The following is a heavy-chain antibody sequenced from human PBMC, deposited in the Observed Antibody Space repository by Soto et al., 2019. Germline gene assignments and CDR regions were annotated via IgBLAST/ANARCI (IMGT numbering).Heavy chain of an antibody. V-gene: IGHV4-61*01. CDR2: IYYSGST. CDR3: ARDPTYNWNYITNYGMDV. Sequence: SETLSLTCTVSGGSVSSGSYYWSWIRQPPGKGLEWIGYIYYSGSTNYNPSLKSRVTISVDTSKNQFSLKLSSVTAADTAVYYCARDPTYNWNYITNYGMDVWGQGTTVTVS. D-gene: IGHD1-7*01. J-gene: IGHJ6*02. CDR1: GGSVSSGSYY.